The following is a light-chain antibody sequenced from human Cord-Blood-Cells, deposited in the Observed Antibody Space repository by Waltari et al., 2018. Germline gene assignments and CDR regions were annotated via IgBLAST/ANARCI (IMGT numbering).Light chain of an antibody. CDR1: SSDVGGYNY. J-gene: IGLJ3*02. CDR2: EVS. CDR3: SSYAGSNNLV. V-gene: IGLV2-8*01. Sequence: QSALTQPPSASGYPGQSVTISCTGTSSDVGGYNYVSWYQQHPGKAPKLMIYEVSKQPSGVPDRYSGSKSGNTASLTVSGLQAADEADYYCSSYAGSNNLVFGGGTKLTVL.